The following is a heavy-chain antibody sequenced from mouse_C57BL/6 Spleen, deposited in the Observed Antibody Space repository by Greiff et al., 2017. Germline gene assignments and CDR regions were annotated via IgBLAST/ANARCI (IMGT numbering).Heavy chain of an antibody. D-gene: IGHD3-3*01. CDR2: ISYSGST. J-gene: IGHJ2*01. CDR3: AMGDGGLFDY. CDR1: GYSITSAY. Sequence: EVQLQESGPGLAKPSQTLSLTCSVTGYSITSAYWNWIRKFPGNKLEYMGYISYSGSTYYNPSLKSRISITRDTSRNEYYLQLNSATTEATATYYGAMGDGGLFDYWGQGTTLTVSS. V-gene: IGHV3-8*01.